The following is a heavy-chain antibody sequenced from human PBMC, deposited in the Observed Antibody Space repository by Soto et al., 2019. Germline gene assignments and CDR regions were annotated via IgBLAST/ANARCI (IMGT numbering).Heavy chain of an antibody. V-gene: IGHV3-74*01. CDR2: INSDGSST. CDR1: GFTFSSYW. J-gene: IGHJ5*02. CDR3: ARVIAAAGLNWFDP. Sequence: PGGSLRLSCAASGFTFSSYWMHWVRQAPGKGLVWVSRINSDGSSTSYADSVKGRFTISRDNAKNTLYLQMNSLRAEDTAVYYCARVIAAAGLNWFDPWGQGTLVTVSS. D-gene: IGHD6-13*01.